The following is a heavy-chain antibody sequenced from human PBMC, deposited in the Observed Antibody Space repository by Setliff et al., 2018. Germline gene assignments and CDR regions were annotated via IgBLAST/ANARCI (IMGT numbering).Heavy chain of an antibody. CDR3: ARPRYSSTWYEVGAFDI. CDR1: GYSFTSYS. V-gene: IGHV5-51*01. Sequence: GESLKISCQASGYSFTSYSIGWVRQMPGKGLEWMGIIYAGDSATRYSPSFQGQVTISADKSISTAYLQWSSLKASDTAMYYCARPRYSSTWYEVGAFDIWGQGTMVTVSS. CDR2: IYAGDSAT. J-gene: IGHJ3*02. D-gene: IGHD6-13*01.